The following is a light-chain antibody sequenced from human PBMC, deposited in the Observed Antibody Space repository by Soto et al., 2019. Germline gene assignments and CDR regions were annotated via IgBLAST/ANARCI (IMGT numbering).Light chain of an antibody. CDR3: QQYNKWPPGT. CDR2: GAS. CDR1: QSVGSN. V-gene: IGKV3-15*01. Sequence: EIVMTQSPATLSVSLGERATLSCRASQSVGSNLAWYQQKPGQAPRLLIYGASTRATGIPGRFSGSGSGTEFTLTISSLQSEDFAVYYCQQYNKWPPGTFGQGTRLEIK. J-gene: IGKJ5*01.